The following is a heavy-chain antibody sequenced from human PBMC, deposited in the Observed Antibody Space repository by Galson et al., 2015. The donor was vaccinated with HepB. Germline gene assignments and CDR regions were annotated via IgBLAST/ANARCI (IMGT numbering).Heavy chain of an antibody. J-gene: IGHJ2*01. CDR2: IDAAGMST. D-gene: IGHD3-9*01. CDR1: GFTLSSHW. CDR3: TRDQSSVFDILTASYNWYFDL. V-gene: IGHV3-74*01. Sequence: SLRLSCAASGFTLSSHWMHWVRQAPGKGLVWVARIDAAGMSTADADSVKGRFTIARDNAKNTLYLQMNSLRAEDTAVYFCTRDQSSVFDILTASYNWYFDLWGRGTLVTVSS.